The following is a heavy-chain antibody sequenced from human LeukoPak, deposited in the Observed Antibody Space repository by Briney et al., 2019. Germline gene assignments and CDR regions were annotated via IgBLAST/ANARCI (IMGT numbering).Heavy chain of an antibody. D-gene: IGHD3-10*01. CDR1: GYSISSGYY. Sequence: SETLSLTCTVSGYSISSGYYWGWIRQPPGKGLEWIGSIYHSGSTYYNPSLKSRVTISVDTSKNQFSLKLSSVTAADTAVYYCARDEITMVRGVTPFDYWGQGTLVTVSS. CDR2: IYHSGST. CDR3: ARDEITMVRGVTPFDY. V-gene: IGHV4-38-2*02. J-gene: IGHJ4*02.